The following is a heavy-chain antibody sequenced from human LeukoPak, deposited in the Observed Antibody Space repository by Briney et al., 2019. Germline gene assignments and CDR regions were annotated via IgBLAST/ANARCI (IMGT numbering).Heavy chain of an antibody. CDR2: IYYIGTT. J-gene: IGHJ3*02. V-gene: IGHV4-39*01. CDR3: ARHRRYSSGWYGAFDI. Sequence: SQTLSLTCTVSGGSMSSSSHYWGWIRQPPGKGLEWIASIYYIGTTSYNPSLKSRVTISVDTSKKQFSLKLDSVTAADTAVYYCARHRRYSSGWYGAFDIWGQGTMVTAAS. D-gene: IGHD6-19*01. CDR1: GGSMSSSSHY.